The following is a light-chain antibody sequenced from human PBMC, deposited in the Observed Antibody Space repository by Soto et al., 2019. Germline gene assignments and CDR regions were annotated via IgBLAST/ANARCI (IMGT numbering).Light chain of an antibody. CDR1: QSVTIN. CDR2: GAS. J-gene: IGKJ5*01. Sequence: EVVMTQSPATLSVSPGERATLSCRASQSVTINLAWYQQKPGQAPRLLIYGASTRATGIPARLSGGGSGTEFTLTISSLQSEGFAVYYCQQYKNLPLPFGEGTRQEIK. V-gene: IGKV3-15*01. CDR3: QQYKNLPLP.